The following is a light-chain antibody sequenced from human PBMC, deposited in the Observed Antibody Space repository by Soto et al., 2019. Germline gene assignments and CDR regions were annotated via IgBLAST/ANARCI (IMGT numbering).Light chain of an antibody. CDR2: KAS. CDR1: ESISTW. Sequence: DIQMTQSPSTLSASVGDRVTITCRASESISTWLAWYQQKPGKAPNLLIYKASSLESGVPSRFSGSGSGTEFTLTISSLQPDDFATYYCQQSYSTLPITFGQGTRLEIK. CDR3: QQSYSTLPIT. V-gene: IGKV1-5*03. J-gene: IGKJ5*01.